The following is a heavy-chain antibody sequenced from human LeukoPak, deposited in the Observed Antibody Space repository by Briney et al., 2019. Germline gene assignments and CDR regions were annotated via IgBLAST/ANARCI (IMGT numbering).Heavy chain of an antibody. D-gene: IGHD3-22*01. J-gene: IGHJ4*02. CDR1: GFTVSVNY. Sequence: GGSVRLSCAAFGFTVSVNYMSWVCQAPGKGLECVSVIYSGGNTYYADSVKGRFTISRDNSKNTLYLQMNSLRAEDTAVYYCARKTDSGGQGDYWGPGTLVTVSS. V-gene: IGHV3-66*01. CDR2: IYSGGNT. CDR3: ARKTDSGGQGDY.